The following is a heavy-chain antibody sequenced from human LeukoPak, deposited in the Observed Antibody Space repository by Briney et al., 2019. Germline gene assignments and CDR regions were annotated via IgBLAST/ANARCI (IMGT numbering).Heavy chain of an antibody. V-gene: IGHV4-38-2*02. CDR2: IYYSGST. D-gene: IGHD3-10*01. J-gene: IGHJ6*02. CDR1: DDSISDYY. Sequence: PSETLSLTCTVSDDSISDYYRGWIRQPPGKGLEWIGSIYYSGSTYYNPSLKSRVTISEDTSKNQFSLKLRSVTAADTAVYYCARVSTFDYYGSGSYYLDVWGQGTTVTVSS. CDR3: ARVSTFDYYGSGSYYLDV.